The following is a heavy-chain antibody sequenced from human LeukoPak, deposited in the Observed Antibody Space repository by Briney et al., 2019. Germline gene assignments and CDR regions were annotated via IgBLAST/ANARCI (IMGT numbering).Heavy chain of an antibody. V-gene: IGHV4-59*12. D-gene: IGHD3-22*01. J-gene: IGHJ4*02. Sequence: PSETLSLTCTVFGGSISSYYWSWIRQPPGKGLEWIGYIYYSGSTNYNPSLKSRVTISVDTSKNQFSLKLSSVTAADTAVYYCARGVHYYDSSGYYRPYYFDYWGQGTLVTVSS. CDR3: ARGVHYYDSSGYYRPYYFDY. CDR1: GGSISSYY. CDR2: IYYSGST.